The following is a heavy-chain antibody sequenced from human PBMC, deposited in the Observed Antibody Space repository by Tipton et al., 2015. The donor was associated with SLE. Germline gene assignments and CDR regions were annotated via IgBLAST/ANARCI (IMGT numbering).Heavy chain of an antibody. J-gene: IGHJ3*02. V-gene: IGHV5-51*03. D-gene: IGHD3/OR15-3a*01. CDR2: IYPGNSET. CDR1: GYSFNTYW. Sequence: QLVQSGPEVKKPGESLKISCKGFGYSFNTYWIGWVRQMPGKGLEWMGVIYPGNSETRYSPSFQGQVTISVDKSINSAFLQWSSLQASDTAMYYGASHRDFWTGNDAFDMWGQGTKVIVSS. CDR3: ASHRDFWTGNDAFDM.